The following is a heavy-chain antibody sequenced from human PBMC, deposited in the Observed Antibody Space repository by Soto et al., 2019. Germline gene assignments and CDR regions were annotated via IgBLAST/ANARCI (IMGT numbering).Heavy chain of an antibody. CDR1: GGSIGSYY. CDR3: ATGRGYYGSEF. V-gene: IGHV4-59*01. J-gene: IGHJ4*02. Sequence: QVQLQESGPGLLKPSETLSLTCAVSGGSIGSYYWSWIRQPPGKGLEWIGYIYYSGSTNYNPSLNGPATISLDTSKTQCPLSLNSVTAADTAVYYCATGRGYYGSEFWGQGTLITVSS. D-gene: IGHD3-10*01. CDR2: IYYSGST.